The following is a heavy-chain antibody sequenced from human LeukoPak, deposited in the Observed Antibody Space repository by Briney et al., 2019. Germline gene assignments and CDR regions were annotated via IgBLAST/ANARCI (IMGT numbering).Heavy chain of an antibody. CDR2: ISYDGSNK. J-gene: IGHJ4*02. D-gene: IGHD1-14*01. Sequence: GGSLRLSCAASGFTFSSHAMHWVRQAPGKGLEWVAVISYDGSNKYYADSVKGRFTISRDNSKNTLYLQMNSLRAEDTAVYYCARDSEPFPLDYWGQGTLVTVSS. CDR1: GFTFSSHA. V-gene: IGHV3-30-3*01. CDR3: ARDSEPFPLDY.